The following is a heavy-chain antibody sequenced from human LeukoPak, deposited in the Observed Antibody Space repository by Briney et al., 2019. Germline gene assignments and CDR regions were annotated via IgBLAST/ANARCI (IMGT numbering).Heavy chain of an antibody. V-gene: IGHV3-30*02. Sequence: GGSLRLSCAASGFTFSSYGMHWVRQAPGKGLEWVAFIRYDGSNKYYADSVKGRFTISRDNSKNTLYLQMNSLRAEDTAVYYCATTNVDTVVTPLDAFDIWGQGTMVTVSS. CDR1: GFTFSSYG. CDR2: IRYDGSNK. D-gene: IGHD4-23*01. CDR3: ATTNVDTVVTPLDAFDI. J-gene: IGHJ3*02.